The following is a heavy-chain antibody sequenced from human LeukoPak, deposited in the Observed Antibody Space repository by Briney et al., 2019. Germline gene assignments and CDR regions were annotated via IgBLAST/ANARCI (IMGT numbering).Heavy chain of an antibody. CDR1: GYTFTSYY. J-gene: IGHJ6*03. Sequence: ASVKVSCKASGYTFTSYYMHWVRQAPGQGLEWMGIINPSGGSTSYAQKFQGRVTMTRDTSTSTVYIELSSLRSEDTAVYYCARGPDFSMVRGLTGFYYYMDVWGKGTTVTVSS. V-gene: IGHV1-46*01. D-gene: IGHD3-10*01. CDR2: INPSGGST. CDR3: ARGPDFSMVRGLTGFYYYMDV.